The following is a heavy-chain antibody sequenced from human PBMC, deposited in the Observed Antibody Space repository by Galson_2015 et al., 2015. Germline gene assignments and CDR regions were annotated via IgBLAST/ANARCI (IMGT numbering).Heavy chain of an antibody. Sequence: SLRLSCAASGFTFSSYWMHWVRQAPGKGLVWVSRINSDGSSTSYADSVKGRFTISRDNAKNTLYLQMNSLGAEDTAVYYCARDLPYDFWSSDYYGMDVWGQGTTVTVSS. V-gene: IGHV3-74*01. CDR1: GFTFSSYW. D-gene: IGHD3-3*01. CDR3: ARDLPYDFWSSDYYGMDV. CDR2: INSDGSST. J-gene: IGHJ6*02.